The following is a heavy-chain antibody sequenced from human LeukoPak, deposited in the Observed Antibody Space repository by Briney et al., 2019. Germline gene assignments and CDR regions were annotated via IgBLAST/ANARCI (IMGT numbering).Heavy chain of an antibody. CDR2: INHSGST. Sequence: PSETLSLTCAVYGGSFSGYYWSWIRQPPGKGLEWIGEINHSGSTNYNPSLKSRVTISVDTSKNQFSLKLSSVTAADTAMYYCARSRLLEYYFDYWGQGTLVTVSS. CDR1: GGSFSGYY. V-gene: IGHV4-34*01. J-gene: IGHJ4*02. D-gene: IGHD6-6*01. CDR3: ARSRLLEYYFDY.